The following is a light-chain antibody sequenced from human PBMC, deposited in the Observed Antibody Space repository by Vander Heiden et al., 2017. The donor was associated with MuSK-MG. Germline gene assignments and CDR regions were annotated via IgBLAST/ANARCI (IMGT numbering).Light chain of an antibody. Sequence: EIVMTQSPVTLSVSPGGRATLSCRASQSVSDNLAWYQQKPGQAPRLLIYGASTTATGIPARFGGSGYGTEFTLTISSRQSEDYAVYYCQQHNNWPLYTFGQGTKLEIK. V-gene: IGKV3-15*01. J-gene: IGKJ2*01. CDR3: QQHNNWPLYT. CDR1: QSVSDN. CDR2: GAS.